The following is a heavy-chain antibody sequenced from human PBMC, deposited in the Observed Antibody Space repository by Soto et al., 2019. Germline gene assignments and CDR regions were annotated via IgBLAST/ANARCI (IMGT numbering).Heavy chain of an antibody. CDR3: AKDVSSSGRGYYGMDV. D-gene: IGHD6-6*01. Sequence: EVQLLESGGGLLQPGGSLRLSCAASGFAFSSYAMSWVRQAPGKGLEWVSAISGSGGSTYYADSVKGRFSISRDNSKNTLHLQMNSLRAEDTAVEYCAKDVSSSGRGYYGMDVWGQGTTVTVSS. V-gene: IGHV3-23*01. CDR1: GFAFSSYA. CDR2: ISGSGGST. J-gene: IGHJ6*02.